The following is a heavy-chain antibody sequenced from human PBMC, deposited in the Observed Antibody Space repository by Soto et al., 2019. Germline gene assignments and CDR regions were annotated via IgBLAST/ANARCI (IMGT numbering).Heavy chain of an antibody. D-gene: IGHD2-15*01. CDR3: ARDGGLFDY. CDR2: INPSGGSP. Sequence: QVQLVQSGAEVKKPGASVKVSCKASGYTFTSYQIHWVRQVPGQGLEWMGIINPSGGSPRYAPKVQGRVPMTRDTSTSTVYMQLSSLRSEDTAVYYCARDGGLFDYWGQGTLVTVSS. CDR1: GYTFTSYQ. V-gene: IGHV1-46*01. J-gene: IGHJ4*02.